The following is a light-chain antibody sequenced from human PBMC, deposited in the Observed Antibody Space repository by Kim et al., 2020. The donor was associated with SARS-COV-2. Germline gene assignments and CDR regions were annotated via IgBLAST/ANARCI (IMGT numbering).Light chain of an antibody. CDR3: QVWDSSSDRPV. J-gene: IGLJ3*02. CDR2: YDS. CDR1: NIGSKS. V-gene: IGLV3-21*04. Sequence: APGKTAGLTCGGNNIGSKSVPWYQQKPGRAPVLVIYYDSDRPSGIPERFSGSNSGNTATLTISRVEAGDEADYYCQVWDSSSDRPVFGGGTQLTVL.